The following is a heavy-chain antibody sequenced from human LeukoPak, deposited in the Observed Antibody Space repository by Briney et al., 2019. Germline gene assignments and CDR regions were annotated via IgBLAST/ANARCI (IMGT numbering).Heavy chain of an antibody. CDR1: GFTFSTYS. J-gene: IGHJ1*01. V-gene: IGHV3-21*01. CDR2: ISSTSNYI. Sequence: GGSLRLSCAASGFTFSTYSMNWVRQAPGKGLEWVSPISSTSNYIYYADSVKGRFTISRDNAKNSLYLQMNSLRAEDTAVYYCARDEGYFQHWGQGTLVTASS. CDR3: ARDEGYFQH.